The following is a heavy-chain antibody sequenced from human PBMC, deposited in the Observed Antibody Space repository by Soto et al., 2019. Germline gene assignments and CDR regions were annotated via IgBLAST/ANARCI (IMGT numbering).Heavy chain of an antibody. CDR2: IYPGDSDT. CDR3: ARSPLYDFWSGYYTGGNRFDP. Sequence: GESLKISCKGSGYSFTSYWIGWVRQMPGKGLEWMGIIYPGDSDTRYSPSFQGQVTISADKSISTAYLQWSSLKASDTAMYYCARSPLYDFWSGYYTGGNRFDPWGQGTLVTVSS. V-gene: IGHV5-51*01. D-gene: IGHD3-3*01. CDR1: GYSFTSYW. J-gene: IGHJ5*02.